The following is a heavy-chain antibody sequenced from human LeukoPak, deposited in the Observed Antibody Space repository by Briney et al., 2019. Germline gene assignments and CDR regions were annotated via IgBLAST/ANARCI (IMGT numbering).Heavy chain of an antibody. Sequence: PGGSLRLSCAASGFTFSSSGMHWVRQAPGKGLEWVAFIRYDASNKYYADSVKGRFTISRDNSKNTLYLQMNSLTTEDTAVYYCATRHLSRSWYFDCWGQGTLVTVSS. D-gene: IGHD6-13*01. CDR3: ATRHLSRSWYFDC. CDR2: IRYDASNK. J-gene: IGHJ4*02. V-gene: IGHV3-30*02. CDR1: GFTFSSSG.